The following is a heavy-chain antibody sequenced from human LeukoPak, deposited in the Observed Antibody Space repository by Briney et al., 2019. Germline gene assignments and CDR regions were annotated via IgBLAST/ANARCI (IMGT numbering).Heavy chain of an antibody. Sequence: PSETLSLTCAVYGGSFSGYYWSWLRQPPGKGLEWIGEIDHSGSTNYNPSLKSRVTISVDTSKNQFSLKLSSVTAADTAVYYCARGVGYCTNGVCYGSPSNGMDVWGQGTTVTVSS. V-gene: IGHV4-34*01. CDR2: IDHSGST. J-gene: IGHJ6*02. CDR1: GGSFSGYY. CDR3: ARGVGYCTNGVCYGSPSNGMDV. D-gene: IGHD2-8*01.